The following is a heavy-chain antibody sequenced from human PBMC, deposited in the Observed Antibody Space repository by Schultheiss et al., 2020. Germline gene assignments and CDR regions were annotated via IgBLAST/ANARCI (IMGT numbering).Heavy chain of an antibody. CDR2: INSDGTIT. Sequence: GASLRLSCAASGFTFSTYWMHWVRQAPGKGPVWVSRINSDGTITTNADSVKGRFTISRDNAKNTLYLQMNSLRAEDTAVYYCAGSRGANWFDPWGQGTLVNVYS. J-gene: IGHJ5*02. CDR3: AGSRGANWFDP. V-gene: IGHV3-74*01. D-gene: IGHD3-10*01. CDR1: GFTFSTYW.